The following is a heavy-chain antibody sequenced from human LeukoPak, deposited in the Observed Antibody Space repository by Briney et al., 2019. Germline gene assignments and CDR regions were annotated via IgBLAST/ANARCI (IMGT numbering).Heavy chain of an antibody. D-gene: IGHD3-22*01. V-gene: IGHV4-59*08. CDR2: IYYSGST. J-gene: IGHJ4*02. CDR1: GGSISSYY. Sequence: SETLSLTCTVSGGSISSYYWSWIRQPPGKGLEWIGYIYYSGSTSYNPSLKSRVTISVDTSKKQFSLKLSSLTAADTAVYFCARRDDSSGYHKIFDYWGPGTLVTVSS. CDR3: ARRDDSSGYHKIFDY.